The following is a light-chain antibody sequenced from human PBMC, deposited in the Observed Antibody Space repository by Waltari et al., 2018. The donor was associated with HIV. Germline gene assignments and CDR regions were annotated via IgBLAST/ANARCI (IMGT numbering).Light chain of an antibody. Sequence: EIVLTQSPGTLSLSPGERATLSCRASQSVSNSYLAWYQQRPGQAPRLLIYTASSRATGSPDRFSGSGSGTDFTLTISRLEPEDFAVYYCQQYGSSQSFGGGTKVEIK. CDR2: TAS. CDR3: QQYGSSQS. V-gene: IGKV3-20*01. J-gene: IGKJ4*01. CDR1: QSVSNSY.